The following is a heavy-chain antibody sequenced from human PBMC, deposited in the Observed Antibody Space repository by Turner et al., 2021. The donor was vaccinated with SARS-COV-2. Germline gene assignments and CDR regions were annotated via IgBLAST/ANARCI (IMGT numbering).Heavy chain of an antibody. J-gene: IGHJ2*01. CDR2: IYYSGTT. CDR3: ARRRGRDGYTRNWYFDL. Sequence: QLQLQESGPGLVKPSETLSLTCTVSGGTISSSTYHWGWIRQPPGKGLVWIGSIYYSGTTYYNPSLNSRVTISVDTSKNQFSLKLTSVTAIDTAVYYCARRRGRDGYTRNWYFDLWGRGTLVTVSS. V-gene: IGHV4-39*01. CDR1: GGTISSSTYH. D-gene: IGHD2-2*02.